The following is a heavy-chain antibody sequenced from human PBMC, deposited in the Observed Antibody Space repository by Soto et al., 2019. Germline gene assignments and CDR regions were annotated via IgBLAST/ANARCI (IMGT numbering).Heavy chain of an antibody. D-gene: IGHD3-16*01. CDR3: TRDLFSYDYSGILWFDP. V-gene: IGHV3-73*01. CDR2: IRSKGHNYAT. J-gene: IGHJ5*02. Sequence: PGGSLRLSCAASGFAFSGSAMYWVRQASGKGPEWVGRIRSKGHNYATEYAASAKGRFTISRDDSKNTAYLQMNSLQTEDTAVYYCTRDLFSYDYSGILWFDPWGQGTLVTVS. CDR1: GFAFSGSA.